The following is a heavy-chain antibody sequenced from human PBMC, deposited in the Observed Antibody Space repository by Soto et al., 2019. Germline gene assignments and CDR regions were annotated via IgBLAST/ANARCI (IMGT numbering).Heavy chain of an antibody. CDR1: EYSFANQW. CDR3: TKRITDVSKPSPWLDT. CDR2: ISPDTSRT. Sequence: GESLKISCKGSEYSFANQWIGWVRQMPGKGLEWVGIISPDTSRTLYSPSLQGQVTISVDKSISTVYLQWNSLKASDTAMYYCTKRITDVSKPSPWLDTWGQGTLVTVSS. J-gene: IGHJ5*02. V-gene: IGHV5-51*01.